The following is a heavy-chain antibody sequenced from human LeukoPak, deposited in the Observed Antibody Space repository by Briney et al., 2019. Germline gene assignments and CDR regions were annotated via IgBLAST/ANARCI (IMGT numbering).Heavy chain of an antibody. V-gene: IGHV3-21*01. J-gene: IGHJ4*02. D-gene: IGHD6-13*01. Sequence: GGSLRLSCAASGFTFSSYSMNWVRQAPGKGLEWVSSISSSSSYIYYADSVKGRFTISRDNAKNSLYLKMNSLRAEDTAVYYCARHGGDFVAAAGTFYFDYWGQGTLVTVSS. CDR3: ARHGGDFVAAAGTFYFDY. CDR1: GFTFSSYS. CDR2: ISSSSSYI.